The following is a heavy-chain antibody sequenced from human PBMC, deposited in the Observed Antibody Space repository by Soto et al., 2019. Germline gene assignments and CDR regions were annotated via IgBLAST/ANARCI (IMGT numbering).Heavy chain of an antibody. J-gene: IGHJ4*02. CDR3: ARLYSGYSLDY. V-gene: IGHV4-59*01. CDR1: GGSISSYY. D-gene: IGHD5-12*01. Sequence: PSETLSLTCTVSGGSISSYYWSWIRQPPGKGLEWIGYIYYSGSTNYNPSLKSRVTISVDTSKNQFSLKLSSVTAADTAVYYCARLYSGYSLDYWGQGTLVTVSS. CDR2: IYYSGST.